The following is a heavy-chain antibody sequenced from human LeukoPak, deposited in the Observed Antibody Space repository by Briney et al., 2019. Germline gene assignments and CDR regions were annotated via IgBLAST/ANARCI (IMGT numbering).Heavy chain of an antibody. CDR3: ARLLHAFDI. CDR2: IYYSGSA. V-gene: IGHV4-59*08. J-gene: IGHJ3*02. CDR1: FVSISSYY. Sequence: SETLSLTCTVSFVSISSYYWSWIRQPPGKGLEWIGYIYYSGSAIYNPSLKSRVSISLDTSKNQFSLMLRSVTAADTAVYYCARLLHAFDIWGQGTMVTVSS. D-gene: IGHD2/OR15-2a*01.